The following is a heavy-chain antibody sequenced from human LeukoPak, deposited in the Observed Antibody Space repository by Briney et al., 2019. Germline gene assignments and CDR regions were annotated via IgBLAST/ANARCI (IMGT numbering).Heavy chain of an antibody. CDR3: ARGKVATLTSASDI. CDR2: IYPGDSET. J-gene: IGHJ3*02. CDR1: GYNFSIYW. V-gene: IGHV5-51*01. Sequence: GESLKISCKGSGYNFSIYWIAWVRPTPGKGLEWMGIIYPGDSETQYSPSLQGQVTISADKSISTAYLQWSSLKASDTATYYCARGKVATLTSASDIWGQGTVVTVSS. D-gene: IGHD2-2*01.